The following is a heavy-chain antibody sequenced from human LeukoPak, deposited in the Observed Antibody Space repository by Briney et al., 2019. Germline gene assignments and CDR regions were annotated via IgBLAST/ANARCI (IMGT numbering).Heavy chain of an antibody. Sequence: GGSLRLSCVTSGFNFSDSRMTWVRQAPGKGLQWVANVNRDGTGKHFLDSVEGRFTISRDNAKKSLYLQMSSLRPQDTAVYFCVRGDRYFESWGQGTLVTVSS. CDR1: GFNFSDSR. J-gene: IGHJ4*02. D-gene: IGHD2-21*01. V-gene: IGHV3-7*04. CDR3: VRGDRYFES. CDR2: VNRDGTGK.